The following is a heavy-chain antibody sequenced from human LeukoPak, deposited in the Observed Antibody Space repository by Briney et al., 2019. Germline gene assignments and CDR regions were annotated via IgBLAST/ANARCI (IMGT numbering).Heavy chain of an antibody. CDR1: GGTFSSYA. CDR2: VIPIFGST. J-gene: IGHJ4*02. Sequence: VKVSCKASGGTFSSYAISWVRQAPGQGLEWMGNVIPIFGSTNYARKFQGRVTITADVSTSTAYMELSSLTSEDTAVYYCARDAPSLSDGSGPRPPHLDYWGQGTLVTVSS. CDR3: ARDAPSLSDGSGPRPPHLDY. V-gene: IGHV1-69*15. D-gene: IGHD3-22*01.